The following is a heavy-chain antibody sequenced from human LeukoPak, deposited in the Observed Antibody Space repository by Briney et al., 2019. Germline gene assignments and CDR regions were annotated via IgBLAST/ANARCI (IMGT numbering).Heavy chain of an antibody. CDR3: ARGLGSSGQYYFDY. Sequence: ASVNVSCKASGYTFTSYDINWVRQATGQGLEWMGWMNPNSGNTGYAQKFQGRVTITRNTSISTAYMELSSLRSEDTAVYYCARGLGSSGQYYFDYWGQGTLVTVSS. D-gene: IGHD6-19*01. J-gene: IGHJ4*02. CDR1: GYTFTSYD. CDR2: MNPNSGNT. V-gene: IGHV1-8*03.